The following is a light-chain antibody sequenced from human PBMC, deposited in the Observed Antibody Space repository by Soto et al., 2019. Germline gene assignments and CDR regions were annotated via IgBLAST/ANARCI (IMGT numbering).Light chain of an antibody. CDR2: GSS. CDR1: QSVSSY. CDR3: QQYNNWPYT. Sequence: EIVMTQSPSTLSVSPGERATLSCRASQSVSSYLAWYQQKPGQAPRLLIYGSSTRATGIPARFSGSRSGTEFTLTISSLQTEDFAVYYCQQYNNWPYTFGQGTKVYIK. J-gene: IGKJ2*01. V-gene: IGKV3-15*01.